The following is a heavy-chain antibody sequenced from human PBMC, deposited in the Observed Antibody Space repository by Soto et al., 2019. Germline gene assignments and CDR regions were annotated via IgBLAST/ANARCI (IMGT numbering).Heavy chain of an antibody. Sequence: CKGSGYSFTSYWISWVRQMPGKGLEWMGRIDPSDSYTNYSPSFQGHVTISADKSISTAYLQWSSLKASDTAMYYCASTRSRPGYYYYGMDVWGQGTTVTVSS. CDR2: IDPSDSYT. V-gene: IGHV5-10-1*01. D-gene: IGHD6-6*01. CDR1: GYSFTSYW. CDR3: ASTRSRPGYYYYGMDV. J-gene: IGHJ6*02.